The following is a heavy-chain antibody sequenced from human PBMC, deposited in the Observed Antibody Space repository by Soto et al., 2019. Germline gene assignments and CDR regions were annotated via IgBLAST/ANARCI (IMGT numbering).Heavy chain of an antibody. CDR3: ARHTIVVVVAATQDFDY. CDR2: IYYSGST. V-gene: IGHV4-39*01. D-gene: IGHD2-15*01. CDR1: GGSISSSSYH. Sequence: SETLSLTCTVSGGSISSSSYHWGWIRQPPGKGLEWIGSIYYSGSTYYNPSLKSRVTISVDTSKNQFSLKLSSVTAADTAVYYCARHTIVVVVAATQDFDYWGQGTLVTVSS. J-gene: IGHJ4*02.